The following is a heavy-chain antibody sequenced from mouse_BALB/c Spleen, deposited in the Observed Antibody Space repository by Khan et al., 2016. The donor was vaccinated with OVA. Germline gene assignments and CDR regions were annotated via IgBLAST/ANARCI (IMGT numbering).Heavy chain of an antibody. J-gene: IGHJ4*01. V-gene: IGHV9-4*02. Sequence: QIQLVQSGPELKKPGETVRISCKASGYTFTTAGIQWVQKMPGKGLKWIGWINTHSGVPKYAEDFKGRFAFSLEISVSTAYLQITNLKNEDTATYFCERGGAAYYRNDGGAMDYWGQGTSVTVSS. CDR2: INTHSGVP. D-gene: IGHD2-14*01. CDR1: GYTFTTAG. CDR3: ERGGAAYYRNDGGAMDY.